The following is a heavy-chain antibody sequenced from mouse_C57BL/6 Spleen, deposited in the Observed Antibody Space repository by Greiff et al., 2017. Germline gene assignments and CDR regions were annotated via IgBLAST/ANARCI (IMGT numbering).Heavy chain of an antibody. V-gene: IGHV5-16*01. CDR3: ARDGYYAYAMDY. Sequence: VMLVASEGGLVQPGSSMKLSCTASGFTFSDYYMAWVRQVPEKGLEWVANINYDGSSTYYLDSLKSRFIISRDNAKNILYLQMSSLKSEDTATYYCARDGYYAYAMDYWGQGTSVTVSS. J-gene: IGHJ4*01. D-gene: IGHD2-3*01. CDR2: INYDGSST. CDR1: GFTFSDYY.